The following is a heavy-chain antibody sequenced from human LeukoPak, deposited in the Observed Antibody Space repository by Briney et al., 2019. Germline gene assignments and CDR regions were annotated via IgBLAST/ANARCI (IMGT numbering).Heavy chain of an antibody. CDR3: AVTFWIQLWLY. V-gene: IGHV4-34*01. J-gene: IGHJ4*02. Sequence: KSSETLSLTCAVYGGSFSGYYWSWIRQPPGKGLEWIGEINHSGSTNYNPSLKSRVTISVDTSKNQFSLKLSSVTAAGTAVYYCAVTFWIQLWLYWGQGTLVTVSS. CDR1: GGSFSGYY. D-gene: IGHD5-18*01. CDR2: INHSGST.